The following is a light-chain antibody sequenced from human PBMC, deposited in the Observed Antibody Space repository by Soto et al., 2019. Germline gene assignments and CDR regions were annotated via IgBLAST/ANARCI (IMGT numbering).Light chain of an antibody. Sequence: EIVLTQSPGTLSLSPGELAALSCRASRSLSSTSLAWYQQRPGQAPRLLIYDASSRATGIPDRFSGSGSGTDFTLTINRLEPDDFAVYYCQQYGSSPXTFGQGNKV. V-gene: IGKV3-20*01. CDR2: DAS. CDR1: RSLSSTS. CDR3: QQYGSSPXT. J-gene: IGKJ1*01.